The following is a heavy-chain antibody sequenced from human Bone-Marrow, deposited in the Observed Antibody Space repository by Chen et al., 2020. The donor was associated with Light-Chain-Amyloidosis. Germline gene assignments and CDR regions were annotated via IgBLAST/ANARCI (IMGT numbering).Heavy chain of an antibody. Sequence: QVQLVQSGSELKKPGASVKVYCKASGYTFTSYAMNWVRQAPGQGLEWMGWINTNTGNPTYAQGFTGRFVFSLDTSVSTAYLQISSLKAEDTAVYYWAVVRPPAQWLDTGGYYMDVWGKGTTVTVSS. CDR2: INTNTGNP. D-gene: IGHD6-19*01. J-gene: IGHJ6*03. CDR1: GYTFTSYA. CDR3: AVVRPPAQWLDTGGYYMDV. V-gene: IGHV7-4-1*02.